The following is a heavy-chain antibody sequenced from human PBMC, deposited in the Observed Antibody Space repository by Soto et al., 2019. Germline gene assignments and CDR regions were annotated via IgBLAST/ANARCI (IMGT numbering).Heavy chain of an antibody. Sequence: EVQLLESGGGLVQPGGSLRLSCAASGFTFSSYAMSWVRQAPGKGLEWVSAISGSGGSTYYADSVKGRFTISRDNSKNTLYLQMNSLRAEDTPVYYCAKDLGGYSSGWCFDYWGQGTLVTVSS. J-gene: IGHJ4*02. D-gene: IGHD6-19*01. CDR2: ISGSGGST. CDR1: GFTFSSYA. V-gene: IGHV3-23*01. CDR3: AKDLGGYSSGWCFDY.